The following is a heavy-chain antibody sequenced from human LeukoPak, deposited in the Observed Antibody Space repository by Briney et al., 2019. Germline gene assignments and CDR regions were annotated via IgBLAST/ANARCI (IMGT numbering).Heavy chain of an antibody. CDR1: GFTFSSYA. D-gene: IGHD3-3*01. Sequence: PGGSLRLPCAASGFTFSSYAMSWVRQAPGKGLEWVSAISGSGGSTYYADSVKGRFTISRDNSKNTLYLQMNSLRAEDTAVYYCAKGIFGVVKYYFDYWGQGTLVTVSS. J-gene: IGHJ4*02. V-gene: IGHV3-23*01. CDR3: AKGIFGVVKYYFDY. CDR2: ISGSGGST.